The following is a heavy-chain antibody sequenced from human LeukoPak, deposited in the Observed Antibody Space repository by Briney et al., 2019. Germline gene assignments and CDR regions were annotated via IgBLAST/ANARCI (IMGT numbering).Heavy chain of an antibody. Sequence: ASVKVSCKASGYTFTNYGISWVRQAPGQGLEWMGWISAYNGNTNYAQKLQGRVTMTTDTSTSTAYMELRSLRSDDTAVYYCARDRGSFLGDILTGYYIYYYYGMDVWGQGTTVTVSS. CDR1: GYTFTNYG. J-gene: IGHJ6*02. D-gene: IGHD3-9*01. V-gene: IGHV1-18*01. CDR3: ARDRGSFLGDILTGYYIYYYYGMDV. CDR2: ISAYNGNT.